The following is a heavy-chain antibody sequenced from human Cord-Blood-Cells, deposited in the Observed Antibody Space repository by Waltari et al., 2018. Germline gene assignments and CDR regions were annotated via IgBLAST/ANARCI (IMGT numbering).Heavy chain of an antibody. Sequence: QVQLQESGPGLVKPSETLSLTCTVSGGSISSYYWSWIRQPAGKGLVWIGSIYTSGRTNNNHSRNRRVTMSVDTSKNQFSLKLSSVTAADTAVYYCARAIPDSSSWSTYYYYYMDVWGKGTTVTVSS. CDR1: GGSISSYY. CDR3: ARAIPDSSSWSTYYYYYMDV. V-gene: IGHV4-4*07. CDR2: IYTSGRT. J-gene: IGHJ6*03. D-gene: IGHD6-13*01.